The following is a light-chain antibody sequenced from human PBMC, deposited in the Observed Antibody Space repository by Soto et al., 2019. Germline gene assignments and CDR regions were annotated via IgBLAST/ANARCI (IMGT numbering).Light chain of an antibody. CDR3: CSYAGSSTYV. Sequence: QSVLTQPASVSGSPGQSITISCTGTSNDVGSYNLVSWYQQHPGKAPKLMIYEVTKRPSGVSNRFSGSKSGNTASLTISGLQAEDEADYYCCSYAGSSTYVFGTGTKVTDL. J-gene: IGLJ1*01. V-gene: IGLV2-23*02. CDR1: SNDVGSYNL. CDR2: EVT.